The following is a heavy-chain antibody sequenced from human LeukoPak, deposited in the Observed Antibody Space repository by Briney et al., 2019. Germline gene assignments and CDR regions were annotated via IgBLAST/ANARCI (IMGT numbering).Heavy chain of an antibody. J-gene: IGHJ3*02. CDR1: GGSISSSSYY. CDR3: ARGYCSSTSCYSDAFDI. D-gene: IGHD2-2*01. Sequence: SETLSLTCTVSGGSISSSSYYWGWIRQPPGKGLEWIGSIYYSGSTYYNPSLKSRVTISVDTSKNQFSLKLSSVTAADTAVYYCARGYCSSTSCYSDAFDIWGQGTMVTVSS. CDR2: IYYSGST. V-gene: IGHV4-39*07.